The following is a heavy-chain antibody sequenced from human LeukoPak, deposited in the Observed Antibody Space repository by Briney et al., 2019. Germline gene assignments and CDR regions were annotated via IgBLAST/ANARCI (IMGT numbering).Heavy chain of an antibody. CDR3: AKGHYYGSGSLDY. J-gene: IGHJ4*02. CDR1: GFTFSSYW. D-gene: IGHD3-10*01. CDR2: INHNGNVN. Sequence: GGSLRLSCAASGFTFSSYWMNWARQAPGKGLEWVASINHNGNVNYYVDSVKGRFTISRDNAKNTLYVQTNSLRAEDTAVYYCAKGHYYGSGSLDYWGQGTLVTVSS. V-gene: IGHV3-7*03.